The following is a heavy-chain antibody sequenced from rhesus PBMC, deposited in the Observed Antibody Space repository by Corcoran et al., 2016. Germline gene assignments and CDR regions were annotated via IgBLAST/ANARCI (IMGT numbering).Heavy chain of an antibody. V-gene: IGHV4-173*01. D-gene: IGHD4-29*01. CDR3: ARVGSNYY. CDR1: GGSIRSNY. Sequence: QLQLQESGPGLVKPSATLSLTCPVSGGSIRSNYWSWIRPPPGKGLEWIGRVSGGTGSTDYNPSLKGRVTLSADTSKNQLSLKLISLTAADTAVYYCARVGSNYYWGQGVLVTVSS. J-gene: IGHJ4*01. CDR2: VSGGTGST.